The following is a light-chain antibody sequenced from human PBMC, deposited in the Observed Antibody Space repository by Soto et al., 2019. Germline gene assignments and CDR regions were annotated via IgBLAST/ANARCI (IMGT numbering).Light chain of an antibody. CDR2: DAS. Sequence: IQITQSASTLSGSVGDRVTITCRASQTISSWLAWYQQKPGKAPKLLIYDASALPRGVPSRFSGSGSGTKFTLTIASLQPDDFATYYCQQYETFSGTFGPGTKVDIK. CDR1: QTISSW. CDR3: QQYETFSGT. J-gene: IGKJ1*01. V-gene: IGKV1-5*01.